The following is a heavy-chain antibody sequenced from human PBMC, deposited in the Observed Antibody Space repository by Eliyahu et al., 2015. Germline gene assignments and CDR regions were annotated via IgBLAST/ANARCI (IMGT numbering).Heavy chain of an antibody. CDR3: ARDSPFDP. J-gene: IGHJ5*02. CDR1: GGSMNNYY. CDR2: IYYRGST. V-gene: IGHV4-4*07. Sequence: QVQLQESGPGLVRPSETLXLTCTVSGGSMNNYYWNWIRQPAGKGLEWIGRIYYRGSTNYNPSLKSRVTMSVDTSKNRFSLTLTSVTAADTAVYYCARDSPFDPWGQGTLXTVSX.